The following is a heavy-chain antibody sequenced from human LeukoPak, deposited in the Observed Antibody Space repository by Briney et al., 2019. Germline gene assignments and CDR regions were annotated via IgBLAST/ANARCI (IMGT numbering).Heavy chain of an antibody. Sequence: SETLSLTCTVSGGSISSYYWTWIRQPPGKGLEWIGYIYNSGSTNYNPSLKSRVTISIDTSKNQFSLKLSSVTAADTAVYYCGAESERWLVRSWGQGTLVTVSS. CDR1: GGSISSYY. CDR3: GAESERWLVRS. D-gene: IGHD6-19*01. V-gene: IGHV4-59*01. J-gene: IGHJ4*02. CDR2: IYNSGST.